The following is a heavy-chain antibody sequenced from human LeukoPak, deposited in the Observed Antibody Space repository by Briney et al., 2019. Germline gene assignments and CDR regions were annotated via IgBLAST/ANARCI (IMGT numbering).Heavy chain of an antibody. CDR1: GGSISSYY. V-gene: IGHV4-4*07. D-gene: IGHD3-10*01. CDR2: IYTSGST. CDR3: ARAVWFGELSLSWFDP. Sequence: NPSETLSLTCTVSGGSISSYYWSWIRQPAGKGLEWIGRIYTSGSTNYNPSLKSRVTISVDTSKNQFSLKLSSVTAADTAVYYCARAVWFGELSLSWFDPWGQGTLVTVSS. J-gene: IGHJ5*02.